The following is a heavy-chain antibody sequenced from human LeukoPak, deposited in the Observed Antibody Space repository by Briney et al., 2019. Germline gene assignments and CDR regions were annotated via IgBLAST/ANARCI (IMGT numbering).Heavy chain of an antibody. V-gene: IGHV3-30-3*01. CDR3: AKDIVVVPAAMRTYFDY. Sequence: PGRSLRLSCAASGFTFSSYAMHWVRQAPGKGLEWVAVISYDGSNKYYADSVKGRFTISRDNSKNTLYLQMNSLRAEDTAVYYCAKDIVVVPAAMRTYFDYWGQGTLVTVSS. D-gene: IGHD2-2*01. CDR2: ISYDGSNK. CDR1: GFTFSSYA. J-gene: IGHJ4*02.